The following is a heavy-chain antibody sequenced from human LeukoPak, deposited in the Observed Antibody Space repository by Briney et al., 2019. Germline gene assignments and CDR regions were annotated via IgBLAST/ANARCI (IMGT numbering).Heavy chain of an antibody. CDR3: ARDRDWMLYDY. D-gene: IGHD3-9*01. CDR1: GFTFSTYV. Sequence: GGSLRLSCAESGFTFSTYVMHWVRQVPGKGLEWVARISHDGNTKFYADSVKGRFTISRDNSKNTLSLEMYSLRAEDTAMYYCARDRDWMLYDYWGQGTLVTVSS. V-gene: IGHV3-33*01. J-gene: IGHJ4*02. CDR2: ISHDGNTK.